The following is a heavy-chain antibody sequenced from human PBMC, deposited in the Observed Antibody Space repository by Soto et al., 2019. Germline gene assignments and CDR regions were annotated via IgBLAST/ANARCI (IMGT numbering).Heavy chain of an antibody. D-gene: IGHD2-15*01. V-gene: IGHV1-18*01. Sequence: ASVKVSCKASGYTFTSYGISWVRQAPGQGLEWMGWISAYNGNTNYAQKLQGRVTMTTDTSTSTAYMELRSLRSDDTAVYYCARVPHVVVVAAPGLFDYWGQGTLVTVSS. CDR1: GYTFTSYG. CDR2: ISAYNGNT. J-gene: IGHJ4*02. CDR3: ARVPHVVVVAAPGLFDY.